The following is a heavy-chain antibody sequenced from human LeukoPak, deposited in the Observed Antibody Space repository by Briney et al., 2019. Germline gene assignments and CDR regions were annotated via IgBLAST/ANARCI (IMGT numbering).Heavy chain of an antibody. Sequence: ASVKVSCKASGYTFTNSYMHWVRQAPGQGLEWMGRINPNSGGTNYAQKFQGRVTMTRDTSISTAYMELSRLRSDDTAVYYCARSVVAGTFDWFDPWGQGTLVTVSS. CDR3: ARSVVAGTFDWFDP. CDR2: INPNSGGT. J-gene: IGHJ5*02. D-gene: IGHD6-19*01. V-gene: IGHV1-2*06. CDR1: GYTFTNSY.